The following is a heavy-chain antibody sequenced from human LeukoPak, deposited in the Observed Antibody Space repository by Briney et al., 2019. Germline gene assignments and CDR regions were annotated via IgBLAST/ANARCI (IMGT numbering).Heavy chain of an antibody. CDR3: ARRVCSSTSCYNWFAH. Sequence: GGSLQISCKGSGSNFTSYWSGGGRQLPGKGVEGMGIIYPGDSDTRDSTSWQGQVTISADKYISTAYLQSSSLKASDTAMYYCARRVCSSTSCYNWFAHWGQGTLVTVSS. CDR2: IYPGDSDT. D-gene: IGHD2-2*01. CDR1: GSNFTSYW. J-gene: IGHJ5*02. V-gene: IGHV5-51*01.